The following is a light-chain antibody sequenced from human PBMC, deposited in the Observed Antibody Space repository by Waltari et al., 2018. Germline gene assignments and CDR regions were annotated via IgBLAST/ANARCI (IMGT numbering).Light chain of an antibody. CDR3: GTWDSSLSDVV. V-gene: IGLV1-51*01. CDR2: DNN. CDR1: SSNIGNNS. J-gene: IGLJ2*01. Sequence: QSVLTQPPSVSAAPGQKVTISCSGSSSNIGNNSVSWYQQLPGTAPKLLIYDNNKRPSGIPDRFSGSKSGTSATLGITGLQTGDEADYYCGTWDSSLSDVVFGGGTKLTVL.